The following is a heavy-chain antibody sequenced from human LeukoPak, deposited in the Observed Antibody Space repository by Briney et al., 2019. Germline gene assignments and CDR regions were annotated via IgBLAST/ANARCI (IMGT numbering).Heavy chain of an antibody. CDR1: GYTFTGYY. Sequence: GESLKISCKGSGYTFTGYYMHWVRQAPGQGLEWMGRINPNSGGTNYAQKFQGRVTMTRDTSISTAYMELSRLRSDDTAVYYCARVNHRITGTTFDYWGQGTLVTVSS. J-gene: IGHJ4*02. D-gene: IGHD1-20*01. CDR2: INPNSGGT. V-gene: IGHV1-2*06. CDR3: ARVNHRITGTTFDY.